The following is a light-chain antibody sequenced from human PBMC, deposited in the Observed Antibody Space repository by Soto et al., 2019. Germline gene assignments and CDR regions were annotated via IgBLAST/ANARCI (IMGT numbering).Light chain of an antibody. CDR3: SSYSISTAYL. CDR1: SSDVGGYDY. Sequence: QSVLPQPASVSWSPGDSITIACTGTSSDVGGYDYVSWYQLHPGKAPKLMVFEVNNRPSGVSYRFSGSKSCNTASLTISGLQAEDEADYFCSSYSISTAYLFGTGTKVTVL. V-gene: IGLV2-14*01. CDR2: EVN. J-gene: IGLJ1*01.